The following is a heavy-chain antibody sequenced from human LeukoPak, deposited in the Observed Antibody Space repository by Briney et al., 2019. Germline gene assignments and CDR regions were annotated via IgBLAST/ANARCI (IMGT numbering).Heavy chain of an antibody. V-gene: IGHV4-38-2*02. D-gene: IGHD7-27*01. CDR3: ARVAITRDYMDV. Sequence: SETLSLTCTVSGYSISSGYYCGWIRQPPGKGLEWIGSIYHSGSTYYNPSLKSRVTISVDTSKNQFSLKLSSVTAADTAVYYCARVAITRDYMDVWGKGTTVTVSS. CDR2: IYHSGST. CDR1: GYSISSGYY. J-gene: IGHJ6*03.